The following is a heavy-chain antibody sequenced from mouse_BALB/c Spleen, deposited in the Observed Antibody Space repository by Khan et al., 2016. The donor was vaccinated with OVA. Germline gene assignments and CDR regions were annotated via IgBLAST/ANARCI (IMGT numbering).Heavy chain of an antibody. V-gene: IGHV1-4*01. D-gene: IGHD2-14*01. CDR2: IIPSNDYT. J-gene: IGHJ3*01. CDR3: AREGAYYRSDGWFAY. Sequence: QVQLQQSGAELARPGASVKMSCKASGYTFTTYTIPWVKQRPGQGLEWIGYIIPSNDYTNSNQKFKDRATLTADKSSSTAYMQLSSLTSADSAVYYCAREGAYYRSDGWFAYWGQGTLVTVSA. CDR1: GYTFTTYT.